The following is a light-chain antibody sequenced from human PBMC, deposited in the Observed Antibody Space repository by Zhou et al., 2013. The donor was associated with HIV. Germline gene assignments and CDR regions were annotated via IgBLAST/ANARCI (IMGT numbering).Light chain of an antibody. J-gene: IGKJ5*01. V-gene: IGKV3-20*01. CDR1: QTVTSTY. Sequence: EFVLTQSPGTLSLSPGERATLSCRASQTVTSTYLAWYQQKAGQAPRLLIYGASSRATGIPDRFSGSGSGTDFTLTISRLEPEDFAVYYCQQYGRLPLITFGQGTRLEIK. CDR2: GAS. CDR3: QQYGRLPLIT.